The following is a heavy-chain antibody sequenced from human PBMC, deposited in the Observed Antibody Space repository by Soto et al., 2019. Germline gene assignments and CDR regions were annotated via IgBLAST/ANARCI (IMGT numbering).Heavy chain of an antibody. V-gene: IGHV3-64D*08. Sequence: EVQLVESGGGLVQPGGSLRLSCSASGFTISSYAMHWVRQAPGKGLEYVSVTYSKGGSTYYADSVKGRFTISTDNSKNTLNLQMSSLRAEDTAVYYYVRDFWGFDYWGQGTLVTVSS. J-gene: IGHJ4*02. CDR1: GFTISSYA. CDR2: TYSKGGST. CDR3: VRDFWGFDY. D-gene: IGHD3-16*01.